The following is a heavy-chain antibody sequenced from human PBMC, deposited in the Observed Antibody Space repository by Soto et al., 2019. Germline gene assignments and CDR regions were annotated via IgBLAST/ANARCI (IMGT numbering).Heavy chain of an antibody. V-gene: IGHV4-4*02. CDR2: IYHSGNT. CDR3: ASSGWSEDFYYYYGMDV. J-gene: IGHJ6*02. CDR1: GDSVTRSNW. Sequence: SETLSLTCTVSGDSVTRSNWWSWVRQSPGKGLEWIGEIYHSGNTKYNPSLKSRVTISVDKSKNQFSLHLTSVTAADTAVYYCASSGWSEDFYYYYGMDVWGQGTTVTVSS. D-gene: IGHD6-19*01.